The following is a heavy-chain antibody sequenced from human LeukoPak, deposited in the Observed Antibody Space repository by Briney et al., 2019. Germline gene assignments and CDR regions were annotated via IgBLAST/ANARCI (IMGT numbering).Heavy chain of an antibody. D-gene: IGHD1-26*01. CDR2: ISNGGNV. V-gene: IGHV4-39*01. J-gene: IGHJ5*02. CDR1: GFTFSSYG. CDR3: ARRPPASGADWFDP. Sequence: GSLRLSCAASGFTFSSYGMHWVRQAPGKGLEWIGSISNGGNVYYNPSLKSRVTISVDTSENQFSLKLNSVTAADTAVYYCARRPPASGADWFDPWGQGTLVTVSS.